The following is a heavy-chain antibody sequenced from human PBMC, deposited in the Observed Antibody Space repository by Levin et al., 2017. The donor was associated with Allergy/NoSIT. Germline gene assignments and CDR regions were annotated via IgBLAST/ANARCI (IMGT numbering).Heavy chain of an antibody. J-gene: IGHJ4*02. CDR1: GFSFSSYA. CDR2: ISEDRSNK. CDR3: ARDWAAGYDGAYAFDY. V-gene: IGHV3-30*04. Sequence: PGESLKISCAASGFSFSSYAIHWVRQAPGKGLEWVAVISEDRSNKYYADSVKGRFTISRDNSKNTLFLQMNSLRGEDTAVYYCARDWAAGYDGAYAFDYWGQGTLVTVSS. D-gene: IGHD5-12*01.